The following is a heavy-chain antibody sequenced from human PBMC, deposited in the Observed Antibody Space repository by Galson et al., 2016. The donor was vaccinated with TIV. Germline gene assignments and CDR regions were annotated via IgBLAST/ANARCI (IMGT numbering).Heavy chain of an antibody. CDR3: ATDRNTALDTYSYYYGMDV. CDR1: GGTFSTYV. Sequence: SVKVSCKASGGTFSTYVFSWLRRAPGQGLEWMGVINPIFGTANYARTFQGRLTITADESTSSAYMELSSLRSEDTAVYYCATDRNTALDTYSYYYGMDVWGQGTTVTVSS. CDR2: INPIFGTA. D-gene: IGHD5-18*01. J-gene: IGHJ6*02. V-gene: IGHV1-69*13.